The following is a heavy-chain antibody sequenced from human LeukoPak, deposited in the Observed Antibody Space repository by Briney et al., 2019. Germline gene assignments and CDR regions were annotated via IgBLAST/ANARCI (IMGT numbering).Heavy chain of an antibody. V-gene: IGHV4-31*03. D-gene: IGHD6-19*01. Sequence: SETLSLTCTVSGGSISSGGYYWSWIRQHPGKGLEWIGYIYYSGSTYYNPSLKSRVTISVDTSKNQFSLKLSSVTAADTAVYYCARGYSSGLDYWGQGTLVTVPS. CDR2: IYYSGST. CDR1: GGSISSGGYY. J-gene: IGHJ4*02. CDR3: ARGYSSGLDY.